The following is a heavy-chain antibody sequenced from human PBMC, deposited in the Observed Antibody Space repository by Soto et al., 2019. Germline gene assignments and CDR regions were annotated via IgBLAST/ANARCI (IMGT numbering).Heavy chain of an antibody. CDR3: ARVITMVRGVIIGWFDP. CDR2: IYYSGST. CDR1: GGSISSYY. J-gene: IGHJ5*02. V-gene: IGHV4-59*01. Sequence: PSETLSLTCTVSGGSISSYYWSWIRQPPGKGLEWIGYIYYSGSTNYNPSLKSRVTISVDTSKNQFSLKLSSVTAADTAVYYCARVITMVRGVIIGWFDPWGQGTLVTVS. D-gene: IGHD3-10*01.